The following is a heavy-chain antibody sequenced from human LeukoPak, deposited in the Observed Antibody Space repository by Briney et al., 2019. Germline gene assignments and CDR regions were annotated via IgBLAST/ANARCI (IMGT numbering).Heavy chain of an antibody. Sequence: GGSLRLSCAASGLTFSSYSMNWVRQAPGKGLEWVSSISSSSSYIYYADSVKGRFTISGDNAKNSLYLQMNSLRAEDTAVYYCARDEGYQRPGGAFDIWGQGTMVTVSS. D-gene: IGHD2-2*01. CDR2: ISSSSSYI. CDR3: ARDEGYQRPGGAFDI. CDR1: GLTFSSYS. J-gene: IGHJ3*02. V-gene: IGHV3-21*01.